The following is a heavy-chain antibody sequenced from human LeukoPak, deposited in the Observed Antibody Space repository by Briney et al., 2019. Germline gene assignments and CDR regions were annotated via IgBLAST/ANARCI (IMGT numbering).Heavy chain of an antibody. CDR1: GYTFSDLW. D-gene: IGHD2-2*02. CDR3: ARTQGLYGAADY. CDR2: VYPADSDT. Sequence: KGGESLKISCQASGYTFSDLWIGWVRQMPGQGLEWMGSVYPADSDTRYSPSFEGHVTISADKSTNTAFLQWNSLQSSDSGIYFCARTQGLYGAADYWGQGTLVISSS. J-gene: IGHJ4*02. V-gene: IGHV5-51*01.